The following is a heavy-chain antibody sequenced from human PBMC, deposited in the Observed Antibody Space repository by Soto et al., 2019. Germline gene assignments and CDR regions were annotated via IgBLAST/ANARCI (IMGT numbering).Heavy chain of an antibody. D-gene: IGHD3-10*01. V-gene: IGHV3-30-3*01. Sequence: QVQLVESGGGVVQPGRSLRLSCAASGFTFSSYAMHGVRQAPGKGLEWVAVISYDGGNKDYADYVKGRFTISRDNSKNTLFLKINSLRADETAVYYCARPDYGSWSYPDYWGQGTLVTVSS. CDR2: ISYDGGNK. CDR3: ARPDYGSWSYPDY. CDR1: GFTFSSYA. J-gene: IGHJ4*02.